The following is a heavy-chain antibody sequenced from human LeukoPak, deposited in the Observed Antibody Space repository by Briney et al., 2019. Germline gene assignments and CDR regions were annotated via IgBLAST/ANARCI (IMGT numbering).Heavy chain of an antibody. CDR3: ARDRGRVVAATYYFDY. D-gene: IGHD2-15*01. Sequence: PGGSLRLSCAASGYTFSDYYMSWIRQAPGKGLEWVSYISSSGSTIYYADSVKGRFTISRDNAKNSLYLQMNSLRAEDTAVYYCARDRGRVVAATYYFDYWGQGTLVTVSS. V-gene: IGHV3-11*01. CDR2: ISSSGSTI. J-gene: IGHJ4*02. CDR1: GYTFSDYY.